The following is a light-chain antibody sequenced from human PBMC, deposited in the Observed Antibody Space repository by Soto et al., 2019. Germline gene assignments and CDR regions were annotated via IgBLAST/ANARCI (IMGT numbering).Light chain of an antibody. CDR3: QQYHSSPVT. V-gene: IGKV1-5*03. CDR2: KAS. J-gene: IGKJ4*01. CDR1: QSISSW. Sequence: DIQMTQSPSTLSASVGDRVTITCRASQSISSWLAWYQQKPGRAPKLLIYKASSLESGVPSRFSGSRSGTEFTLTINGLQPDDFATFYCQQYHSSPVTFGGGTKVDIK.